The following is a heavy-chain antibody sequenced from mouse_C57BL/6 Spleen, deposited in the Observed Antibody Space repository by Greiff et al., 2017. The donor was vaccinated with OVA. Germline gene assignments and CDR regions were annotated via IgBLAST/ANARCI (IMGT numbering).Heavy chain of an antibody. CDR3: ARFYGSSWVYFDY. CDR2: IYPGSGST. CDR1: GYTFTSYW. Sequence: VQLQQPGAELVKPGASVKMSCKASGYTFTSYWITWVKQRPGQGLEWIGDIYPGSGSTNYNEKFKSKATLTVDTSSSTAYMQLSSLTSEDSAVYYCARFYGSSWVYFDYWGQGTTLTVSS. J-gene: IGHJ2*01. V-gene: IGHV1-55*01. D-gene: IGHD1-1*01.